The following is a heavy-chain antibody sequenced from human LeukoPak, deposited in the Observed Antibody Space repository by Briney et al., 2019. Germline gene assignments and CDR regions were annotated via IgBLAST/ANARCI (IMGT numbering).Heavy chain of an antibody. CDR3: ARVGRSTWYDFDY. Sequence: GESLKISCKGSGYIFTSYWIGWVRQMPGKGLEWMGIIDPGDSDTTYSPSFQGQVTISADKSISTAYLQWSSPKASDTAMYYCARVGRSTWYDFDYWGQGTLVTVSS. V-gene: IGHV5-51*01. J-gene: IGHJ4*02. CDR1: GYIFTSYW. CDR2: IDPGDSDT. D-gene: IGHD6-13*01.